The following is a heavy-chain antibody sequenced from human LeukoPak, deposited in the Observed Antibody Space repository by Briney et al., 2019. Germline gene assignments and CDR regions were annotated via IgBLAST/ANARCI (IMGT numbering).Heavy chain of an antibody. J-gene: IGHJ4*02. CDR3: ATISDVMGSQYFDY. D-gene: IGHD3-16*01. Sequence: GGSLRLSCAASGFTFSSYEMNWVRQAPGKGLEWVSYISSSGSTIYYADSVKGRFTISRDNAKDSLYLQMNSLRAEDTAVYYCATISDVMGSQYFDYWGQGTLVTVSS. CDR1: GFTFSSYE. V-gene: IGHV3-48*03. CDR2: ISSSGSTI.